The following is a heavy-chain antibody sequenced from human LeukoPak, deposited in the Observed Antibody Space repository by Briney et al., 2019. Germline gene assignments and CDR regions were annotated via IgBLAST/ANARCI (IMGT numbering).Heavy chain of an antibody. CDR1: GGSISSYY. J-gene: IGHJ4*02. V-gene: IGHV4-4*07. Sequence: SETLSLTCTVSGGSISSYYWSWIRQPAGKGLEWIGRIYTSGSTDYNPSLKSRVTMSVDTSKNQFSLKLSSVTAADTAVYYCARASYYDILTGYYDQYYFDYWGQGTLVTVSS. D-gene: IGHD3-9*01. CDR3: ARASYYDILTGYYDQYYFDY. CDR2: IYTSGST.